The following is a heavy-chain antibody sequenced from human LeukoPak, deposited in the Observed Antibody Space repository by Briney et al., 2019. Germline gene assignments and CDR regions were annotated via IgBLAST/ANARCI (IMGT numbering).Heavy chain of an antibody. Sequence: SGTLSLTCAVSGVSISSGGYSWSWIRQPPGKGLEWIGYIYHSGSTYYNPSLKSRVTISVDRSKNQFSLKLSSVTAADTAVYYCARVSDSSGWYVDYWGQGTLVTVSS. V-gene: IGHV4-30-2*01. J-gene: IGHJ4*02. CDR3: ARVSDSSGWYVDY. CDR1: GVSISSGGYS. D-gene: IGHD6-19*01. CDR2: IYHSGST.